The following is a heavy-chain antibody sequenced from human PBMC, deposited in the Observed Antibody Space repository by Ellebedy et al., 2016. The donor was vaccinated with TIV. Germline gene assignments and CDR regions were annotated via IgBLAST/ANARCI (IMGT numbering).Heavy chain of an antibody. D-gene: IGHD2-2*01. CDR2: INPTGGST. Sequence: ASVKVSXXASGYTFTRYYMHWVRQAPGQGLEWMGIINPTGGSTYYAQKLQGRVTMTTDTSTSTAYMELRGLRSDDTAVYYCARLPCGSTSCGGAAFDIWGQGTMVTVSS. CDR1: GYTFTRYY. CDR3: ARLPCGSTSCGGAAFDI. V-gene: IGHV1-46*01. J-gene: IGHJ3*02.